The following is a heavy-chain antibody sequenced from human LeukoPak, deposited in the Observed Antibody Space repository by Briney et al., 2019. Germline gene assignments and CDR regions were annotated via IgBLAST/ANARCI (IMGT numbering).Heavy chain of an antibody. J-gene: IGHJ4*02. CDR3: ARDPYSSSWYSHDFDY. CDR2: ISWDGGST. CDR1: GFTFDDYA. Sequence: PGGSLRLSCAASGFTFDDYAMHWVRQAPGKGLEWVSLISWDGGSTYYADSVKGRFTISRDNAKNSLYLQMNSLRAEDTAVYYCARDPYSSSWYSHDFDYWGQGTLVTVSS. V-gene: IGHV3-43D*03. D-gene: IGHD6-13*01.